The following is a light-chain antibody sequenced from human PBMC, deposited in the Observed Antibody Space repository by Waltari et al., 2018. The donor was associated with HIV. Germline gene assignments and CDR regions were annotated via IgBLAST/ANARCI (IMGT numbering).Light chain of an antibody. V-gene: IGLV3-21*04. CDR3: HVWDSRSVI. CDR1: KIGSKR. Sequence: SYVLTQPPSVSVAPGKTARITCGGNKIGSKRMHWSQQTPGQAPVLVMYDDSDRPSGIPERFSGSNSGNTATLTISRVEAGDEADFYCHVWDSRSVIFGGGTKLTVL. CDR2: DDS. J-gene: IGLJ2*01.